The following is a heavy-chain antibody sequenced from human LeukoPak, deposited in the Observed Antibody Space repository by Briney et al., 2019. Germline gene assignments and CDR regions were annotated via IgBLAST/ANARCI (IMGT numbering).Heavy chain of an antibody. D-gene: IGHD5-12*01. CDR3: ARDPRIVATISDYAFDI. Sequence: ASVKVSCKASGYTFTSYDINWVRQATGQGLEWMGWMNPNSGNTGYAQKFQGRVTITRNTSISTAYMELRSLRSDDTAVYYCARDPRIVATISDYAFDIWGQGTMVTVSS. CDR2: MNPNSGNT. J-gene: IGHJ3*02. V-gene: IGHV1-8*03. CDR1: GYTFTSYD.